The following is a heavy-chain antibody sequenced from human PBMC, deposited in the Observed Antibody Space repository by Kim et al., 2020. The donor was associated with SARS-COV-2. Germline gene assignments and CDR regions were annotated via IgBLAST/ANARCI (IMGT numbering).Heavy chain of an antibody. CDR1: GGTFSDYA. V-gene: IGHV1-69*13. Sequence: SVKVSCKASGGTFSDYAFDWVREAPGQGFEWMGGIIPLYGTASDAPKFQGRVTFTADESTTTAYMDLTSLTSDDTAVYYCATSRGGYYASGSCFDSWGQ. CDR2: IIPLYGTA. J-gene: IGHJ4*02. CDR3: ATSRGGYYASGSCFDS. D-gene: IGHD3-10*01.